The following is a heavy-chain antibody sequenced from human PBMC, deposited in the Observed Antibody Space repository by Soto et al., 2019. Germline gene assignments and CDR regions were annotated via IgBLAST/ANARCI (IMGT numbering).Heavy chain of an antibody. CDR3: ARGGFAPFDY. V-gene: IGHV3-53*02. Sequence: EVQLVETGGDLIQPGGSLRLSCAASGFTVSSAYMSWVRQAPGKGLEWVSVIYSGGSTYYADSLKGRFTISRDNSKNTLNLQMNSLRAEDTAVYYCARGGFAPFDYWGQGTMVTVSS. CDR2: IYSGGST. CDR1: GFTVSSAY. J-gene: IGHJ4*02.